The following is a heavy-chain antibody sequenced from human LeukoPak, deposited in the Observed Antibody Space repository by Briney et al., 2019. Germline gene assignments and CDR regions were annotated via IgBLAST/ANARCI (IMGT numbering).Heavy chain of an antibody. D-gene: IGHD3-16*02. CDR1: GGSISSYY. V-gene: IGHV4-59*01. Sequence: SETLSLTCTVSGGSISSYYWSWIRQPPGKGLEWIGYIYYSGSTHYNPSLKSRVTISVDTSKNQFSLKLSSVTAADTAVYYCARGPSPLRLGELSFIVWGQGTLVTVSS. CDR2: IYYSGST. CDR3: ARGPSPLRLGELSFIV. J-gene: IGHJ4*02.